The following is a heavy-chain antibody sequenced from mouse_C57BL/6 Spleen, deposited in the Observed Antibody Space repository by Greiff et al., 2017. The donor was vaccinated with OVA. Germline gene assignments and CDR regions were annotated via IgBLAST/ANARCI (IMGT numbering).Heavy chain of an antibody. V-gene: IGHV14-1*01. D-gene: IGHD2-13*01. Sequence: VQLQQSGAELVRPGASVKLSCTASGFTITDYYMNWVKQRPEQGLEWIGRIDPEAGDTDYDPTFQGKATMTVDTSSNTAYLQVSSLTSEDTAVYYCTTGDDYWGKGTLVTVSA. J-gene: IGHJ3*01. CDR3: TTGDDY. CDR2: IDPEAGDT. CDR1: GFTITDYY.